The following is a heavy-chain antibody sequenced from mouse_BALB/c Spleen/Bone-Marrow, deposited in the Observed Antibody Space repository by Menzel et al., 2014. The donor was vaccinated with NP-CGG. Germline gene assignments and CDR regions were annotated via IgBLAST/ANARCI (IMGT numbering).Heavy chain of an antibody. CDR1: GFTFSSYG. J-gene: IGHJ3*01. Sequence: EVKLVESGGGLVQPGGSLKLSCTASGFTFSSYGLSWVRQTPDKRLELVATINRNGGTNSYPDSVKGRFTISRDNAKNTLYLQMSSLKSEDTALYYCARGVDDYSWFAYWGRGTLVTVSA. CDR3: ARGVDDYSWFAY. D-gene: IGHD2-3*01. CDR2: INRNGGTN. V-gene: IGHV5-6-3*01.